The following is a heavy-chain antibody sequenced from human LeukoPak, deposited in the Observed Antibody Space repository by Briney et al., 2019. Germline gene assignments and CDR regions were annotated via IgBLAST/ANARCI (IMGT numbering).Heavy chain of an antibody. CDR2: IVVGSGNT. Sequence: SVKVSCKASGFTFTSSAMQWVRQARGQRLEWIGWIVVGSGNTNYAQKFQEGVTITRDMSTSTAYMELSSLRSEDTAVYYCAADRWVGATTFDYWGQGTLVTVSS. CDR3: AADRWVGATTFDY. D-gene: IGHD1-26*01. J-gene: IGHJ4*02. V-gene: IGHV1-58*02. CDR1: GFTFTSSA.